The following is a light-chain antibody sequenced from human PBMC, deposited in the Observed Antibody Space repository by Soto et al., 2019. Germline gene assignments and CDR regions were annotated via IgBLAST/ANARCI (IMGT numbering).Light chain of an antibody. CDR1: QSINNW. CDR2: RAS. V-gene: IGKV1-5*03. Sequence: DIQMTQSPSTLSASVGDRVTITCRASQSINNWLAWCQQKPGKAPKLLIYRASSLENGVPSRFSGRGSGTEFIFTITSLQPDDFATHYCQQYSSASTFGQGTKVEI. J-gene: IGKJ1*01. CDR3: QQYSSAST.